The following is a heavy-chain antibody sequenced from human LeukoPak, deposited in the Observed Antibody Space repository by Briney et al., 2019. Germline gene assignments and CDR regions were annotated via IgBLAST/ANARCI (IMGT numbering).Heavy chain of an antibody. J-gene: IGHJ4*02. V-gene: IGHV1-18*01. CDR1: GYLFSNYD. D-gene: IGHD3-10*01. CDR3: ARERLPYMVRAGDY. Sequence: GASVQVSCKASGYLFSNYDISWVRQAPGQGLEWVGSISVYDDNTNYAQKFQGRVTMTADTSTSTAFMELRSLRSDDTAVYYCARERLPYMVRAGDYWGQGTLLTVSS. CDR2: ISVYDDNT.